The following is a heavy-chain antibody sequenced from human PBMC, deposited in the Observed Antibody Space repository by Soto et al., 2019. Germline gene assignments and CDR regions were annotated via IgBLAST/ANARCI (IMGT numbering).Heavy chain of an antibody. CDR3: ARDLGGMIAPGAEYFQH. CDR2: ISSYNGNT. CDR1: GYTFSSCG. J-gene: IGHJ1*01. D-gene: IGHD3-16*01. V-gene: IGHV1-18*01. Sequence: SGKVSCKASGYTFSSCGISWVLQSPVQLLEWMGWISSYNGNTNYAQKLQGRVTMTTDTSTSTAYMELRSLRSDDTAVYYCARDLGGMIAPGAEYFQHWGQGTMVTVSS.